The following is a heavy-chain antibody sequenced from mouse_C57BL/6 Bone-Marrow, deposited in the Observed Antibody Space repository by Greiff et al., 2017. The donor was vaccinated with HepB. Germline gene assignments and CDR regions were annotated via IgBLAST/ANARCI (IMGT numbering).Heavy chain of an antibody. J-gene: IGHJ2*01. CDR3: TRNDYEGYFDY. CDR2: IRNKADNHAT. CDR1: GFTFTDSF. V-gene: IGHV6-6*01. D-gene: IGHD2-4*01. Sequence: EVQLVESGGGFVQPGGSMNLSFAASGFTFTDSFLDWVRQSPEKALEWVALIRNKADNHATYYAESVKGRFTISRDDSKSGVYLQMNSLRAEDTGIYYCTRNDYEGYFDYWGQGTTLTVSS.